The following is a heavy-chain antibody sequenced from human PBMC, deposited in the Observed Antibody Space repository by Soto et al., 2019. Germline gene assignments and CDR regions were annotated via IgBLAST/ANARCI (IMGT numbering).Heavy chain of an antibody. J-gene: IGHJ4*02. Sequence: ASVKXSCKASGYTFTSYDINWVRQATGQGFEWMGWMNPNSGNTGYAQKFQGRVTMTRDTSITTAYMELRSLRSDDTAMYFCAXSYGSGYRAFXYWGQGALVXVSS. CDR1: GYTFTSYD. CDR2: MNPNSGNT. D-gene: IGHD3-10*01. CDR3: AXSYGSGYRAFXY. V-gene: IGHV1-8*01.